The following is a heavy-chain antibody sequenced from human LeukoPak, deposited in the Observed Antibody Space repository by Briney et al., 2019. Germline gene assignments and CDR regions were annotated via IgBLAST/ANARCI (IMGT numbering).Heavy chain of an antibody. CDR1: GGSISSSSYY. V-gene: IGHV4-39*07. CDR3: ARGGEYYGSGSYGPPINWFDP. Sequence: PSETLSLTCTVSGGSISSSSYYWGWIRQPPGKGLEWIGSIYYSGSTYYNPSLKSRVTISVDTSKNQFSLKLSSVTAADTAVYYCARGGEYYGSGSYGPPINWFDPWGQGTLVTVSS. J-gene: IGHJ5*02. CDR2: IYYSGST. D-gene: IGHD3-10*01.